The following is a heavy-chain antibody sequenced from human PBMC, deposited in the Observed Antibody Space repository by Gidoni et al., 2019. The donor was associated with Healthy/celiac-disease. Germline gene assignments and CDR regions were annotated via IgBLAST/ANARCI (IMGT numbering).Heavy chain of an antibody. CDR2: ISSSSSYI. J-gene: IGHJ6*03. CDR3: ARDSRYCSTVPADCQGYYYMDV. Sequence: EVQLVESGGGLVKPGGSLRLSCAASGFTFSSYSMNWVRQAPGKGLEWVSSISSSSSYIYYADSVKGRFTISRDNAKNSLYLQMNSLSAEDTAVYYCARDSRYCSTVPADCQGYYYMDVWGKGTTVTVSS. D-gene: IGHD2-2*01. CDR1: GFTFSSYS. V-gene: IGHV3-21*01.